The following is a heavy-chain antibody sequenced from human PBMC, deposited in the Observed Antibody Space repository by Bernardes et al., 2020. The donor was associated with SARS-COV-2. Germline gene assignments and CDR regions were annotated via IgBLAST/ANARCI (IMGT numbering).Heavy chain of an antibody. CDR3: ARLGDYYDSSGYYYFDY. V-gene: IGHV4-59*08. J-gene: IGHJ4*02. D-gene: IGHD3-22*01. CDR2: IYYNGST. Sequence: SETLSLTCTVSGGSISSYYWSWIRQPPGKGLEWIGYIYYNGSTNYNPSLKSRVTISVDTSNNQFSLKQSSVTAADTAVYYCARLGDYYDSSGYYYFDYWGQGTLVTAS. CDR1: GGSISSYY.